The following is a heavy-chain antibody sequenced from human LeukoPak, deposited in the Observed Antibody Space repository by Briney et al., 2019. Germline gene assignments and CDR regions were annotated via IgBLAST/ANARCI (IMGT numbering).Heavy chain of an antibody. V-gene: IGHV4-59*08. CDR1: GGSLSRYY. D-gene: IGHD5-24*01. CDR2: IYYSGST. J-gene: IGHJ4*02. Sequence: SDTLSLTCTVSGGSLSRYYGSWIRQPPGKGLEWIGYIYYSGSTNYNPSLKSRVTISVDTSKNQFSLKLSSVTAADTAVYYCARHVDGYGPYFDYWGQGTLVTVSS. CDR3: ARHVDGYGPYFDY.